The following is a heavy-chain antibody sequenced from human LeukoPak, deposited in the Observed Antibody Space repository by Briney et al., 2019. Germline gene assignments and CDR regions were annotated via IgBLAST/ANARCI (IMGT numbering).Heavy chain of an antibody. CDR3: ARSYDYGGNPLV. V-gene: IGHV4-4*02. D-gene: IGHD4-23*01. CDR2: TYHSGIT. J-gene: IGHJ4*02. CDR1: GGSISSNNW. Sequence: SETLSLTCGVSGGSISSNNWWSWVRQPPGKGLEWIGETYHSGITNYNPSLKSRVTISVDTSKNQFSLKLSSVTAADTAVYYCARSYDYGGNPLVWGQGTLVTVSS.